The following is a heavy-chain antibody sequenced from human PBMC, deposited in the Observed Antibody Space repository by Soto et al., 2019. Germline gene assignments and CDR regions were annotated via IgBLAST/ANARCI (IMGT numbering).Heavy chain of an antibody. Sequence: PXVSLRLSCAACGFTFSSYGMHWVRQAPGKGLEWVAVISYDGSNKYYADSVKGRFTISRDNSKNTLYLQMNSLRAEDTAVYYCPEDPTIAAAAPFGWFDPWGQGTLVTVSS. J-gene: IGHJ5*02. V-gene: IGHV3-30*18. CDR2: ISYDGSNK. CDR1: GFTFSSYG. CDR3: PEDPTIAAAAPFGWFDP. D-gene: IGHD6-13*01.